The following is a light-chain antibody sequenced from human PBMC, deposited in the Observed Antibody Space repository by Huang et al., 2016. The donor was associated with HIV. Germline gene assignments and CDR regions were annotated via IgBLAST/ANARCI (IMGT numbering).Light chain of an antibody. V-gene: IGKV3-11*01. J-gene: IGKJ3*01. CDR2: DAS. CDR3: QQRSNWPGIT. CDR1: QSVSSY. Sequence: EIVLTQSPATLSLSPGERATLSCRASQSVSSYLAWYQQKPCQAPRLLIYDASNRATGIPARFGGSGSGTDFTLTISSLEPEDVAVYYCQQRSNWPGITFGPGTKVDIK.